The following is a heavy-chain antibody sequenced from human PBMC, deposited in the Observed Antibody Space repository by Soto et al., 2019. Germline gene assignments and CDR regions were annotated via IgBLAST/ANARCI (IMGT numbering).Heavy chain of an antibody. CDR2: INSDGSST. J-gene: IGHJ3*02. CDR1: GFTFSSYW. Sequence: GGSLRLSCAASGFTFSSYWMHWVRQAPGKGLVWVSRINSDGSSTSYADSVKGRFTISRDNAKNTLYLQMNSLRAEDTAVYYCATSPGGNDAFDIWGQGTMVTVSS. D-gene: IGHD2-15*01. V-gene: IGHV3-74*01. CDR3: ATSPGGNDAFDI.